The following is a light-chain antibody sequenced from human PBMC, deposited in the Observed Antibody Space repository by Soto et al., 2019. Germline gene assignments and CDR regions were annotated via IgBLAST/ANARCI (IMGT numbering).Light chain of an antibody. J-gene: IGLJ3*02. CDR2: DDT. CDR3: HSYASSQAAVV. Sequence: QSVLTQSPSVSGAPGQRVTISCTGGSSDIGAGHGVHWYQQLPGTAPKLLIYDDTNRPSGVPDRFSGAKTGTSASLAITGLEADDEGDYYRHSYASSQAAVVFGEGTKPTVL. V-gene: IGLV1-40*01. CDR1: SSDIGAGHG.